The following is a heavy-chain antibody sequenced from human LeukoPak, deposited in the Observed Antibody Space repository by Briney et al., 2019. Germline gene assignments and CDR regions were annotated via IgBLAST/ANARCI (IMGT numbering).Heavy chain of an antibody. CDR3: ARDGGYCSGITCPGDL. Sequence: GGSLRLSCAASGFNLGAFWMSWVREAPGKGLEWVANTKEDGSTKFYVDSVKGRFTISRDNAKNSLYLQMNSLRAEDTAMYFCARDGGYCSGITCPGDLWGQGTLVTVSP. J-gene: IGHJ4*02. CDR1: GFNLGAFW. CDR2: TKEDGSTK. D-gene: IGHD2-2*01. V-gene: IGHV3-7*01.